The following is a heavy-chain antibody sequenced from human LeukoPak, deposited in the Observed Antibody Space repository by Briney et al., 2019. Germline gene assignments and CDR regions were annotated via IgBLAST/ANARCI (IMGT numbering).Heavy chain of an antibody. Sequence: GGSLRLSCAASGLTFSKYWMSWVRQAPGKGLEWVAHLNQDGGGKYYVDSVRGRFTISRDNAKNSVDLLMNNVRAEDTAVYYCARAAPYDCSSTACTLMDYWGHGTLVTVSS. CDR2: LNQDGGGK. D-gene: IGHD2-2*01. J-gene: IGHJ4*01. V-gene: IGHV3-7*01. CDR3: ARAAPYDCSSTACTLMDY. CDR1: GLTFSKYW.